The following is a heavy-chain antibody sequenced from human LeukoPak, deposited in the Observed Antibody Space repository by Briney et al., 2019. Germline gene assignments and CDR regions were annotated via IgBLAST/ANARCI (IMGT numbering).Heavy chain of an antibody. Sequence: SETLSLTCTVFGASISTHYWSRIRQSPGKGLEWIGFISYRGSTDYNPSLRSRVTLSVDTSTNQISLRLMSVTAADTAVYYCTRDGGVAVTPLDFDFWGQGTLVTVSS. CDR2: ISYRGST. CDR3: TRDGGVAVTPLDFDF. V-gene: IGHV4-59*11. D-gene: IGHD6-19*01. CDR1: GASISTHY. J-gene: IGHJ4*02.